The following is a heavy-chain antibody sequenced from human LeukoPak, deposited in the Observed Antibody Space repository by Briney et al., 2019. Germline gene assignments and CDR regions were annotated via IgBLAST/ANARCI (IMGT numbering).Heavy chain of an antibody. Sequence: ASVKVSCKVSGYTLTELSMHWERQAPGKGLEWMGGFDPEDGETIYAQKFQGRVTMTEDTSTDTAYMELSSLRSEDTAVYYCATGELNYFGGPPPTPFDYWGQGTLVTVSP. CDR2: FDPEDGET. D-gene: IGHD2/OR15-2a*01. V-gene: IGHV1-24*01. CDR3: ATGELNYFGGPPPTPFDY. CDR1: GYTLTELS. J-gene: IGHJ4*02.